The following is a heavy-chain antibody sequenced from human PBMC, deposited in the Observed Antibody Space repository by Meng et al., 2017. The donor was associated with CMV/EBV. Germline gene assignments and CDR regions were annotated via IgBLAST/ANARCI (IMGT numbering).Heavy chain of an antibody. D-gene: IGHD3-3*01. CDR1: GFTFSSYA. V-gene: IGHV3-53*01. CDR2: IYSGGST. Sequence: ESLKISCAASGFTFSSYAMHWVRQAPGKGLEWVSVIYSGGSTYYADSVKGRFTISRDNSKNTLYLQMNSLRAEDTAVYYCARGKEWLPFFDYWGQGTLVTVSS. J-gene: IGHJ4*02. CDR3: ARGKEWLPFFDY.